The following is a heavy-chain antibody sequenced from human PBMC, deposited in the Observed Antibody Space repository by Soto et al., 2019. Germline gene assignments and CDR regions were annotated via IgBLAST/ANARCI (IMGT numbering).Heavy chain of an antibody. D-gene: IGHD3-16*01. J-gene: IGHJ6*02. CDR1: GGSISSSSYY. Sequence: PSETLSLTCTVSGGSISSSSYYWGWIRQPPGKGLEWIGSIYYSGSTYYNPSLKSRVTISIDTSKNQFSLRLSSVTAADTAVYYCARVPPEGVGGMDVWGQGTTVTVSS. CDR3: ARVPPEGVGGMDV. CDR2: IYYSGST. V-gene: IGHV4-39*07.